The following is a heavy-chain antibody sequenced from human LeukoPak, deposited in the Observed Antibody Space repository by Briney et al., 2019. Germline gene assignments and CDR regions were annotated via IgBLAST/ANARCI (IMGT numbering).Heavy chain of an antibody. CDR2: ISGSGGST. J-gene: IGHJ4*02. CDR1: GFTFSSYA. Sequence: GGSLRLSCAASGFTFSSYAMSWVRRAPGKGLEWVSAISGSGGSTYYADSVKGRFTISRDNSKNTLYLQMNSLSAEDTAVYYCAKRGEKFLEWLLSPFDYWGQGTLVTVSS. D-gene: IGHD3-3*01. CDR3: AKRGEKFLEWLLSPFDY. V-gene: IGHV3-23*01.